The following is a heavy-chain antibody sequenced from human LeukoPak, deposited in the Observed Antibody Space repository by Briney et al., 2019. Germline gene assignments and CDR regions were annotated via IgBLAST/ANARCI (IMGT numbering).Heavy chain of an antibody. J-gene: IGHJ4*02. CDR1: GGSISSYY. D-gene: IGHD1-26*01. CDR2: IYYSGST. V-gene: IGHV4-59*01. CDR3: ARANLGRVDFDY. Sequence: PSETLSLTCTVSGGSISSYYWSWIRQPPGKGLEWIGYIYYSGSTNYNPSLKSRVTISVDTSKNQFSLKLSSVTAADTAVYYCARANLGRVDFDYWGQGTLVTVSS.